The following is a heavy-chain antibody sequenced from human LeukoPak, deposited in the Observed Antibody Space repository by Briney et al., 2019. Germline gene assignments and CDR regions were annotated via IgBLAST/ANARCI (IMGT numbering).Heavy chain of an antibody. CDR2: IYYSGST. V-gene: IGHV4-31*03. CDR3: ARGDRGSVRDRTSNRVVFVY. CDR1: GGSISSGGYY. D-gene: IGHD3-10*01. J-gene: IGHJ4*02. Sequence: SQTLSLTCTVSGGSISSGGYYWSWIRQHPGKGLEWIGYIYYSGSTYYNPSLKSRVTISVDTSKNQFSLKLSSVTAADTAVYYCARGDRGSVRDRTSNRVVFVYWGQGTLVTVSS.